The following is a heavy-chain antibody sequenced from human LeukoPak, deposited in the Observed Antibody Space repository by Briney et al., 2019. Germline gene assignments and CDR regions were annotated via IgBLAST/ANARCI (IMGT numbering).Heavy chain of an antibody. CDR2: IIPIFGTA. J-gene: IGHJ4*02. Sequence: SVKVSCKASGGTFSSYAISWVRQAPGQGLEWMGGIIPIFGTANYAQKFQGRVTITADKSTSTAYMELSSLRSEDTAVYYCARWVPCYYDSSGYYYFDYWGQGTLVTVSS. D-gene: IGHD3-22*01. CDR1: GGTFSSYA. CDR3: ARWVPCYYDSSGYYYFDY. V-gene: IGHV1-69*06.